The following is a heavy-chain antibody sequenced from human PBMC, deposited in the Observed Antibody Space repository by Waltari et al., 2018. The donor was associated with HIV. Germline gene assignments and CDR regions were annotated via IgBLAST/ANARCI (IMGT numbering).Heavy chain of an antibody. J-gene: IGHJ4*02. V-gene: IGHV3-21*01. CDR2: ISSSSSYI. CDR3: ARFDYDSKVDY. Sequence: EVQLVESGGGLVKPGGSLRLSCAASGFTFSSYSMNWVRQAPGNGLEWFSSISSSSSYIYYADSVKGRFTISRDNAKNSLYLQMNSLRAEDTAVYYCARFDYDSKVDYWGQGTLVTVSS. D-gene: IGHD3-22*01. CDR1: GFTFSSYS.